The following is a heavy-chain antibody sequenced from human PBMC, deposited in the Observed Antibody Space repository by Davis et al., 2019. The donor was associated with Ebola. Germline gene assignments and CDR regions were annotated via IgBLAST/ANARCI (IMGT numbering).Heavy chain of an antibody. V-gene: IGHV3-7*01. CDR2: IKQDGSEK. CDR1: GFTFSHFW. CDR3: ARGAGWVDIVVVDAGVDH. D-gene: IGHD2-15*01. Sequence: GESLKISCAASGFTFSHFWMSWVRQAPGKGLEWVANIKQDGSEKYYVDSVKGRFTISRDNAKNSLYLQMNSLRAEDTAVYYCARGAGWVDIVVVDAGVDHWGQGTLVTVSS. J-gene: IGHJ4*02.